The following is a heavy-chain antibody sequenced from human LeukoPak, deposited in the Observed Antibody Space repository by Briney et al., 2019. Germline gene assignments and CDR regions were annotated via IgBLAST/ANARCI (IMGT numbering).Heavy chain of an antibody. D-gene: IGHD6-13*01. CDR1: GFTFSSYW. Sequence: GGSLRLSCAASGFTFSSYWMSWVRQAPWKGLEWVANIKQDGSEKYYVDSVKGRFTISRDNAKNSLYLQMNSLRAEDTAVYYCARDTGIAAFDIWGQGTMVTVSS. CDR3: ARDTGIAAFDI. V-gene: IGHV3-7*01. CDR2: IKQDGSEK. J-gene: IGHJ3*02.